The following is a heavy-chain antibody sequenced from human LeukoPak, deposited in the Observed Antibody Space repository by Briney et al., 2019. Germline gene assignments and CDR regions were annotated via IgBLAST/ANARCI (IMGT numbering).Heavy chain of an antibody. Sequence: GGSLRLSCAASGFTFSSYGMHWVRQAPGKGLEWVAFTRYDGSNKYYADSVKGRFTISRDNSKNTLYLQMNSLRAEDTAVYYCAKDPRGIVVVTAPYWGQGTLVTVSS. D-gene: IGHD2-21*02. J-gene: IGHJ4*02. CDR1: GFTFSSYG. CDR3: AKDPRGIVVVTAPY. CDR2: TRYDGSNK. V-gene: IGHV3-30*02.